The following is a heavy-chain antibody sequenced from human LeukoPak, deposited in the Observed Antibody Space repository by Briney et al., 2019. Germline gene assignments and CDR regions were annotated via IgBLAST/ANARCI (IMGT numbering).Heavy chain of an antibody. CDR1: GFTFRSYS. CDR3: ARDGTGGVNYFGAGSYDS. D-gene: IGHD3-10*01. V-gene: IGHV3-48*01. CDR2: ISGTSSTI. J-gene: IGHJ4*02. Sequence: PGGSLRLSCVASGFTFRSYSLNWVRQAPGKGLEWISYISGTSSTIYYTDSVKGRFTISRDNGKNSLYPQMNSLEVEDTAMYYCARDGTGGVNYFGAGSYDSWGQETLVVVSS.